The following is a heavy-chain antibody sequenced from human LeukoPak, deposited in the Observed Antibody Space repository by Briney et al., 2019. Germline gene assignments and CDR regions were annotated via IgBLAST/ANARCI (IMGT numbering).Heavy chain of an antibody. Sequence: SVKVSCKASGGTFSSYAISWVRQAPGQGLEWMGRIIPILGIANYAQKFQGRVTITADKSTSTAYMELSSLRSEDTAVYYCARPVAGYYYGMDVWGQGTTVTVSS. CDR1: GGTFSSYA. CDR2: IIPILGIA. D-gene: IGHD6-19*01. V-gene: IGHV1-69*04. CDR3: ARPVAGYYYGMDV. J-gene: IGHJ6*02.